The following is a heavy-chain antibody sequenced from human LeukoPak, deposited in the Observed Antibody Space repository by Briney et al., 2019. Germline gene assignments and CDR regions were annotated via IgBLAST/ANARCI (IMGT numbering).Heavy chain of an antibody. CDR1: GFTFSSYA. J-gene: IGHJ6*03. CDR3: ARKGIGSSRYQNMDV. CDR2: ISIDGGRT. D-gene: IGHD6-25*01. V-gene: IGHV3-23*01. Sequence: GRSLRLSCAASGFTFSSYAMSWVRQAPGKGPEWVSTISIDGGRTYYADTVKGRFTVSRDTSKNTLYLQMNSLRAEDTAVYYCARKGIGSSRYQNMDVWGKGTTVTVSS.